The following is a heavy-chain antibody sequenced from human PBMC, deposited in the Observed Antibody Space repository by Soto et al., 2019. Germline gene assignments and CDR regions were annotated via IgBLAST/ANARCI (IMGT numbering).Heavy chain of an antibody. CDR1: GGSFSGYY. Sequence: LSLTCAVYGGSFSGYYWSWIRQPPGKGLEWIGEINHSGSTNYNPSLKSRVTISVDTSKNQFSLKLSSVTAADTAVYYCARDRLMYDYVWGSYNYWGQGTLVTVSS. CDR2: INHSGST. V-gene: IGHV4-34*01. J-gene: IGHJ4*02. D-gene: IGHD3-16*01. CDR3: ARDRLMYDYVWGSYNY.